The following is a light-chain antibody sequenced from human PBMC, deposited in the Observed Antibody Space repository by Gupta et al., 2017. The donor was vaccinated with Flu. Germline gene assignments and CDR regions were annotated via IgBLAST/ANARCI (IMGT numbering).Light chain of an antibody. CDR1: RSIINS. J-gene: IGKJ2*01. V-gene: IGKV1-39*01. CDR3: QQSYSFPYT. CDR2: AAS. Sequence: DIQMTQSPSSLSASVGDRVTITCRASRSIINSLNWYQQKLGKAPKLLIYAASSLQRGVPSRFGDSGSGTDFSRTISSLQPEDYATYYCQQSYSFPYTFGQGTKLEIK.